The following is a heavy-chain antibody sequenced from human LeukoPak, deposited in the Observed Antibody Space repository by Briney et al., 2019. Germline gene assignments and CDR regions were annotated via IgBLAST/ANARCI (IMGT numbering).Heavy chain of an antibody. J-gene: IGHJ4*02. V-gene: IGHV3-7*01. CDR1: GFTFSDYW. CDR3: AGEALDY. Sequence: GGSLRLSCVASGFTFSDYWMTWVRQAPGQGLEWVAKINQDGREQHFVDSVKGRFTISRDNAKNSLYLQMDSLRGEDTAVYYCAGEALDYWGQGTLVTVSS. CDR2: INQDGREQ.